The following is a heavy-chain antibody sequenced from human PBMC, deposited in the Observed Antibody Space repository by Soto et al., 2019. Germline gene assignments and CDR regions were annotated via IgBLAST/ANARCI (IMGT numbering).Heavy chain of an antibody. CDR1: GGSISSGVYY. CDR3: ARNYWNSINWFDP. D-gene: IGHD1-7*01. CDR2: IYYSGST. Sequence: TSETLSLTCTVSGGSISSGVYYWSWIRQHPGKGLEWIGYIYYSGSTYYNPSLKSRVTISVDTSKNQFSLKLSSVTAADTAVYYCARNYWNSINWFDPWGQGTLVTVSS. V-gene: IGHV4-31*03. J-gene: IGHJ5*02.